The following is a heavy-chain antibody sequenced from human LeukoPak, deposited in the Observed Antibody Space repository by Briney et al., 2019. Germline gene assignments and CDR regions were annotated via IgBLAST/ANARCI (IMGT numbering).Heavy chain of an antibody. D-gene: IGHD2-21*02. CDR2: IYYSGST. Sequence: SETLSLTCTVSSGSISSYYWSWLRQPPGKGLEWIGYIYYSGSTNYHPSLTSRSTISVDTSKNQSSLTLSSVSAADAAVYYCAREVVVVTEGYFDDWGQGTLVTVCS. CDR3: AREVVVVTEGYFDD. CDR1: SGSISSYY. V-gene: IGHV4-59*01. J-gene: IGHJ4*02.